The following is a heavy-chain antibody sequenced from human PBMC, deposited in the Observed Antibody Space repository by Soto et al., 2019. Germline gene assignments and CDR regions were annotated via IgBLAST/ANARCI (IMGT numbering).Heavy chain of an antibody. CDR1: GGSLRNSV. V-gene: IGHV1-69*01. CDR2: VIPILSTA. CDR3: ARLGHPGH. J-gene: IGHJ4*02. Sequence: QVQLVQSGAEVKKPGSSVKVSCTAFGGSLRNSVISWVRQAPAQRLEWMGGVIPILSTANYAQKFQGRVTMTADEATSTAYMDLSSLSPDDTAVYYCARLGHPGHWGPGTLVIVSS.